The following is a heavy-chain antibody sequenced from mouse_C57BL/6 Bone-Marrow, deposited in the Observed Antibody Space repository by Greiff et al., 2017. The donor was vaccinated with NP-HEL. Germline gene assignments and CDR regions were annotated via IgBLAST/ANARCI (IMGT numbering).Heavy chain of an antibody. D-gene: IGHD2-3*01. CDR1: GYTFTSYW. V-gene: IGHV1-69*01. Sequence: VQLQQSGAELVMPGASVKLSCKASGYTFTSYWMHWVKQRPGHGLEWIGEIAPSDSYTTYNQKFKGKSTLTVDKSSSTAYMQLSSLTCRVSAVDYCAREGWLLGCAMEYWGQGTSVTVSA. CDR3: AREGWLLGCAMEY. CDR2: IAPSDSYT. J-gene: IGHJ4*01.